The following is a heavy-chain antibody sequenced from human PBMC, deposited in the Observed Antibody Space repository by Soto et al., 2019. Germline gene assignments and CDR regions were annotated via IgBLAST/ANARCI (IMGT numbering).Heavy chain of an antibody. J-gene: IGHJ6*02. D-gene: IGHD2-8*01. V-gene: IGHV3-9*01. Sequence: EVQLVESGGGLVQPGRSLRLSCAASGFTFDDYAMHWVRQAPGKGLEWVSGISYNSGSIDYADSVKGRFTISRDNAKNSLYLQSNSLRAEDTAFYYCAKDRCRCIRSCHGNGMDVWGQGTTVTVSS. CDR2: ISYNSGSI. CDR3: AKDRCRCIRSCHGNGMDV. CDR1: GFTFDDYA.